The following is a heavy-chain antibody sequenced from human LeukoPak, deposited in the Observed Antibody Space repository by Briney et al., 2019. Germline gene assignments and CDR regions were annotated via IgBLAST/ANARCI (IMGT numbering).Heavy chain of an antibody. V-gene: IGHV5-51*01. CDR1: GYRLTDFW. CDR3: ATSESQTRFDY. CDR2: IFPGDSET. Sequence: GESLKISCYDAGYRLTDFWIGWFRLVPGKGLEWMGIIFPGDSETIYSPSFQGQVTISADKYISTAYLQWRSLKASDTAMYYCATSESQTRFDYWGQGTLVTASS. J-gene: IGHJ4*02. D-gene: IGHD1/OR15-1a*01.